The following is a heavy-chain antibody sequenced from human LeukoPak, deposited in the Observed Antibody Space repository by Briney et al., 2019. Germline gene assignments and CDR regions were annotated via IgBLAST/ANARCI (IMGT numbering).Heavy chain of an antibody. D-gene: IGHD3-10*01. CDR2: IYYSGST. V-gene: IGHV4-59*01. CDR1: GGSISSYY. Sequence: SETLSLTCTVSGGSISSYYWSWIRQPPGKGLEWIGYIYYSGSTNYNPSLKSRVTISVDTSKNQFSLKLSSVTAADTAVYYCARLWFGELWNWFGPWGQGTLVTVSS. CDR3: ARLWFGELWNWFGP. J-gene: IGHJ5*02.